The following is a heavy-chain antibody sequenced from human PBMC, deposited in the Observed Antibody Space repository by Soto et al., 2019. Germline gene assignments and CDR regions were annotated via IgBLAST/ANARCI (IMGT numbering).Heavy chain of an antibody. CDR1: GGSISSGVYY. V-gene: IGHV4-31*03. D-gene: IGHD2-2*01. CDR3: ARGLKDIVLVPAPHQYYYYYYGMDV. J-gene: IGHJ6*02. CDR2: IYYSGST. Sequence: TLSLTCTVSGGSISSGVYYWSWIRQHPGKGLEWIGYIYYSGSTYYNPSLKSRVTISVDTSKNQFSLKLSSVTAADTAVYYCARGLKDIVLVPAPHQYYYYYYGMDVWGQGTTVTVSS.